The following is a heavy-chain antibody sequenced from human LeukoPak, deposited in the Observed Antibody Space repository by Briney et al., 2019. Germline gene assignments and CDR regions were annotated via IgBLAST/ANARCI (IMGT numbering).Heavy chain of an antibody. CDR2: ISSSSSYI. CDR1: GFTFSSYS. Sequence: GGSLRLSCAASGFTFSSYSMNWVRQAPGKGLEWVSYISSSSSYIYYADSVKGGFTISRDNAKNSLYLHMNSLRAEDTAVYYCARTDSGSYYVHFDSWGQGTLVTVSS. J-gene: IGHJ4*02. D-gene: IGHD1-26*01. V-gene: IGHV3-21*01. CDR3: ARTDSGSYYVHFDS.